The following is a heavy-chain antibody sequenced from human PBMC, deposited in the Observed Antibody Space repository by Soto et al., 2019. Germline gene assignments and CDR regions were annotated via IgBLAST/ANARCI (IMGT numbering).Heavy chain of an antibody. D-gene: IGHD3-9*01. CDR2: ISGSGGST. V-gene: IGHV3-23*01. CDR3: ATGLGLRYFDWLPDY. Sequence: PGGSLRLSCAASGFTFSSYAMSWVRQAPGKGLEWVSAISGSGGSTYYADSVKGRFTISRDNSKDTLYLQMNSLRAEDTAVYYCATGLGLRYFDWLPDYWGQGTLVTVSS. J-gene: IGHJ4*02. CDR1: GFTFSSYA.